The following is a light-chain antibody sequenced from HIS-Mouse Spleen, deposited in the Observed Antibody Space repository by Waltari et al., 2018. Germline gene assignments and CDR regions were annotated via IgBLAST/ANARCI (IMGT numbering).Light chain of an antibody. V-gene: IGLV2-8*01. CDR3: SSYAGSNNYV. CDR1: SSDVGGYNY. J-gene: IGLJ1*01. CDR2: EVS. Sequence: QSALTQPPSASGSPGQSVTIPCTGTSSDVGGYNYVSWYQQHPGKAPKLMIYEVSKRPSGVPDRFSGSKSSNTASLTVSGLQAEDEADYYCSSYAGSNNYVFGTGTKVTVL.